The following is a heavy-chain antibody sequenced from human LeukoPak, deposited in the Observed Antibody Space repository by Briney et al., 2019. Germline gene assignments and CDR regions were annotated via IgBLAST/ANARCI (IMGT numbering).Heavy chain of an antibody. V-gene: IGHV1-2*02. D-gene: IGHD5-24*01. CDR2: ISPDSGRT. Sequence: ASVKVSCKASGYTFTDYYMHWVRQAPGQGLEWIGWISPDSGRTGFAQKFQGRVTMTRDTSISTAYMELRRLGYDDTAVYYCARDTRSSYLQYYFDYWGQGTLVNVSS. CDR1: GYTFTDYY. J-gene: IGHJ4*02. CDR3: ARDTRSSYLQYYFDY.